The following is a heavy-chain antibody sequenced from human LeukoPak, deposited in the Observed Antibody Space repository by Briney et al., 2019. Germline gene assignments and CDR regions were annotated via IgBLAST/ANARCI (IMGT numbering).Heavy chain of an antibody. V-gene: IGHV3-7*01. CDR1: GFTVSNNY. CDR2: IKQDGSEK. Sequence: GGSLRLSCAASGFTVSNNYMSWVRQAPGKGLEWVANIKQDGSEKYYVDSVKGRFTISRDNAKNSLYLQMNSLRAEDTAVYYCASNGDYGFDYWGQGTLVTVSS. J-gene: IGHJ4*02. CDR3: ASNGDYGFDY. D-gene: IGHD4-17*01.